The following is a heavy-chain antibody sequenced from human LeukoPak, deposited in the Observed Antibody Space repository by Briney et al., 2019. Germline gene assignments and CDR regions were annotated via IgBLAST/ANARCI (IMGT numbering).Heavy chain of an antibody. CDR1: GGSISSSSYY. D-gene: IGHD6-13*01. Sequence: ASETLSLTCTVSGGSISSSSYYWGWIRQPPGKGLEWIGSIYYSGSTYYNPSLKGRVTISVDTSKNQFSLKLSSVTAADTAVYYCASGYSSSWLGYWGQGTLVTVSS. V-gene: IGHV4-39*07. CDR2: IYYSGST. J-gene: IGHJ4*02. CDR3: ASGYSSSWLGY.